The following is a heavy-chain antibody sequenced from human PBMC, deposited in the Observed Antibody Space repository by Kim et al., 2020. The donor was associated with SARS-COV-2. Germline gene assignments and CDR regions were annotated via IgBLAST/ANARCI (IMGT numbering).Heavy chain of an antibody. CDR3: ATTFRGVPTPYYYYDMDV. CDR1: GGSFSGYY. Sequence: SETLSLTCAVYGGSFSGYYWSWIRQPPGKGLEWIGEINHSGSTNYNPSLKSRVTISVDTSKNQFSLKLSSVTAADTAVYYCATTFRGVPTPYYYYDMDVWGQGTTVTVSS. CDR2: INHSGST. V-gene: IGHV4-34*01. J-gene: IGHJ6*02. D-gene: IGHD3-16*01.